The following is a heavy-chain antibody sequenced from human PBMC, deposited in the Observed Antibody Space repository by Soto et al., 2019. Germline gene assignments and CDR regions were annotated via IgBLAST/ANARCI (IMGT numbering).Heavy chain of an antibody. CDR3: ATYSSSYYYYYGMDV. CDR2: ISSSGSTI. V-gene: IGHV3-11*01. D-gene: IGHD6-13*01. CDR1: GFTFSDYY. J-gene: IGHJ6*02. Sequence: GGSLRLSCAASGFTFSDYYMSWIRQAPGKGLEWVSYISSSGSTIYYADSVKGRFTISRDNAKNSLYLQMNSLRAEDTAVYYCATYSSSYYYYYGMDVWGQGTTVTVSS.